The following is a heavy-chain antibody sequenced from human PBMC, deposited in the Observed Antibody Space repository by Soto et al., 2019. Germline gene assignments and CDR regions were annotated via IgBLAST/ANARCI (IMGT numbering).Heavy chain of an antibody. J-gene: IGHJ6*02. CDR1: GYTFSSYG. CDR2: ISAYNGNT. CDR3: ASSDCGGDCSVLYYYYGMDV. V-gene: IGHV1-18*01. D-gene: IGHD2-21*02. Sequence: QVQLVQSGAEVKKPGASVKVSCKASGYTFSSYGISWVRQAPGQGLEWMGWISAYNGNTNYAQKLQGRVTTTTDPSTSPAYMELRSLRSDDTAVYYCASSDCGGDCSVLYYYYGMDVWGQGTTVTVSS.